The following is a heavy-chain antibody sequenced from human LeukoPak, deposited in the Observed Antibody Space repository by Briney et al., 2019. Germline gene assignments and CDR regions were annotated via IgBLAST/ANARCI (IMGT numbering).Heavy chain of an antibody. CDR3: ARDRGVDYCSGGSCSHYYYYMDV. Sequence: VGPVKVSCKASGYTFTGYYMHWVRQAPGQGLEWMGWINPNSGGTNYAQKFQGRVTMTRDTSISTAYMELSRLRSDDTAVYYCARDRGVDYCSGGSCSHYYYYMDVWGKGTTVTISS. J-gene: IGHJ6*03. V-gene: IGHV1-2*02. D-gene: IGHD2-15*01. CDR1: GYTFTGYY. CDR2: INPNSGGT.